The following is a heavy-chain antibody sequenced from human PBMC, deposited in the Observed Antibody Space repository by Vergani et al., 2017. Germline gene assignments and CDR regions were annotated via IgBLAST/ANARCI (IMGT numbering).Heavy chain of an antibody. CDR1: GFTFTSYG. Sequence: EVQLLESGGGLVQPGESLRLSCTVSGFTFTSYGISWVRQAPGKGLEWVSGISASGGSTYYTDSVKGRFIISRDISKNTLYLQMSSLRADDTXVYYCAKDRPRDWETPLFLFDYWGQGTLVAVSS. D-gene: IGHD1-26*01. CDR2: ISASGGST. J-gene: IGHJ4*02. V-gene: IGHV3-23*01. CDR3: AKDRPRDWETPLFLFDY.